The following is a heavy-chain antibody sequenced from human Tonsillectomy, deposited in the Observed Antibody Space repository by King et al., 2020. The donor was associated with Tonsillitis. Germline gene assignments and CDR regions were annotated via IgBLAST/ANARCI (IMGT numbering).Heavy chain of an antibody. Sequence: QLVQSGGGLVKPGGSLRLSCAASGFTFSSYTMNWVRQAPGKGLEWVSYISSSSTYIHYADSVKGRFTISRDNAENSMFLQMNSLRGEDTAVYYCARDFYYDRSGYAAFAFDLWGQGTVVTVSS. CDR3: ARDFYYDRSGYAAFAFDL. CDR1: GFTFSSYT. V-gene: IGHV3-21*01. CDR2: ISSSSTYI. J-gene: IGHJ3*01. D-gene: IGHD3-22*01.